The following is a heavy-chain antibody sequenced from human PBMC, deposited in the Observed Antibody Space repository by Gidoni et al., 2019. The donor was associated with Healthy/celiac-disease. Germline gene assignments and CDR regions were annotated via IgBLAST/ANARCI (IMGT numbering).Heavy chain of an antibody. CDR2: ISAYNGNI. Sequence: QVQLVQSGAEVKKPGASVKVSCKASGYIFTIYGISWVRQAPGQGLEWMGWISAYNGNINYAQKFQGRVTVTTDTSTSTAYMELMRLRSDDTAVYYCARPYSSSSYYYFYGMDVWGQGTTVTVSS. V-gene: IGHV1-18*01. CDR1: GYIFTIYG. J-gene: IGHJ6*02. D-gene: IGHD6-6*01. CDR3: ARPYSSSSYYYFYGMDV.